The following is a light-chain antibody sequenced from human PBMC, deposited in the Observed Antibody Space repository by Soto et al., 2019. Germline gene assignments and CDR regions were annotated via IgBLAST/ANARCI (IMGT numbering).Light chain of an antibody. V-gene: IGLV1-47*01. CDR3: AAWDDTVRSYV. CDR2: RND. Sequence: QSVLTQPPSVSGTPGQRVTISCSGSISNIGNNYVYWFQQLPGTAPKVLSNRNDQRPSGVPDRFSGSRSGTSASLAISGLRSEDEAEYYCAAWDDTVRSYVFGTGTKVTVL. J-gene: IGLJ1*01. CDR1: ISNIGNNY.